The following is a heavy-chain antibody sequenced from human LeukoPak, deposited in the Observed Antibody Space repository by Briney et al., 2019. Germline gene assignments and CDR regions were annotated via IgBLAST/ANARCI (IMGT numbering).Heavy chain of an antibody. CDR3: ARDPSSSWTYYFDY. V-gene: IGHV1-2*06. J-gene: IGHJ4*02. Sequence: ASVKVSCKSSGYTFTSYYMRWVRQAPGQGLEWMGRINPNSGGTNYAQKFQGRVTMTRDTSISTTYMELSRLRSDDTAVYYCARDPSSSWTYYFDYWGQGTLVTVSS. D-gene: IGHD6-13*01. CDR1: GYTFTSYY. CDR2: INPNSGGT.